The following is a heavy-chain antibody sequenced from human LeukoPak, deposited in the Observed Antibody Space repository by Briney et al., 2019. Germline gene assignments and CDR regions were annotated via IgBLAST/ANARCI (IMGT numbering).Heavy chain of an antibody. CDR3: AKFLTGQYDAFDI. J-gene: IGHJ3*02. V-gene: IGHV3-11*03. CDR2: ISSASTYT. Sequence: GGSLRLSCAASGFTFSNFYMSWIRQAPGKGLEWVSFISSASTYTNFADSVKGRFTVSRDNAKNSLFLQMNSLRAEDTPVYYCAKFLTGQYDAFDIWGQGTMVTVSA. CDR1: GFTFSNFY. D-gene: IGHD3-9*01.